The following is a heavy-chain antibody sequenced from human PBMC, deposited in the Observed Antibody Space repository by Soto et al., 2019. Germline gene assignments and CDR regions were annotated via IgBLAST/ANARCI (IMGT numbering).Heavy chain of an antibody. Sequence: GGSLRLSCAASGFNVNNAWMNWVRQAPGKGLEWVGRIKSKSDGGTTDYAAPVKDRFNISRDDSENTLYLQMNSLKSEDTGVYYCLLAPNWWGQGTLVTVSS. CDR2: IKSKSDGGTT. CDR1: GFNVNNAW. CDR3: LLAPNW. J-gene: IGHJ4*02. D-gene: IGHD7-27*01. V-gene: IGHV3-15*07.